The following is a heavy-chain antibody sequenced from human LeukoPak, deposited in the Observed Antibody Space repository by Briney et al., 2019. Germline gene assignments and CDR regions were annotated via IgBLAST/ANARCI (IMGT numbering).Heavy chain of an antibody. J-gene: IGHJ4*02. CDR1: GYTFTSYD. Sequence: SVKVSCKASGYTFTSYDINWVRQATGQGLEGMGWMNPNSGNTGYAQKFQGRVTMTRNTSISTAYMELSSLSSEDTAAYYCARGSGSYYLLYFDYWGQGTLVTVSS. D-gene: IGHD3-10*01. CDR2: MNPNSGNT. V-gene: IGHV1-8*01. CDR3: ARGSGSYYLLYFDY.